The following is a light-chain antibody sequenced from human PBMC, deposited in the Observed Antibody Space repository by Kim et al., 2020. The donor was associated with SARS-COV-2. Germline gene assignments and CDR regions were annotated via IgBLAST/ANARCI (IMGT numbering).Light chain of an antibody. CDR1: SSDVGGYDY. Sequence: SITISCTGTSSDVGGYDYVSWYQQQPGKAPRLIIYDVNKRPSGVSTHFSGSKSGNTASLKISGLRAEDEGDYFCISYTSSNINYVFGTGTKVTVL. J-gene: IGLJ1*01. CDR2: DVN. V-gene: IGLV2-14*03. CDR3: ISYTSSNINYV.